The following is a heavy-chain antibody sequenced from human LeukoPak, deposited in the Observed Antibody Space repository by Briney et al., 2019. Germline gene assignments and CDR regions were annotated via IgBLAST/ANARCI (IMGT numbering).Heavy chain of an antibody. J-gene: IGHJ3*02. CDR3: AKRGLRAAFDI. CDR1: GYTFTSYY. V-gene: IGHV1-46*01. D-gene: IGHD4-17*01. Sequence: ASVKVSRKASGYTFTSYYMHWVRQAPGQGLEWMGIINPSGGSTSYAQKFQGRVTMTRDTSTSTVYMELSSLRSEDTAVYYCAKRGLRAAFDIWGQGTMVTVSS. CDR2: INPSGGST.